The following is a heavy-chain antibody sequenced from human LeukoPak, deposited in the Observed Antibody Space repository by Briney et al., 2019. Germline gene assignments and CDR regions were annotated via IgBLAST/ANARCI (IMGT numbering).Heavy chain of an antibody. CDR3: ATGNYYDSRGYYTFGH. J-gene: IGHJ1*01. CDR1: GFTFSRYW. D-gene: IGHD3-22*01. Sequence: GGSLRLSCAASGFTFSRYWMHWVRQAPGKGLVWVSRINGDGSTTSYADSVKGGFTISRDNAKNTLYLQMNSLRAEDTAVYYCATGNYYDSRGYYTFGHWGQGTLVTASS. CDR2: INGDGSTT. V-gene: IGHV3-74*01.